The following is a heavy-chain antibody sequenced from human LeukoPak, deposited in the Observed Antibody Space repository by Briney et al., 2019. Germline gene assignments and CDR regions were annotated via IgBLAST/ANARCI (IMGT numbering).Heavy chain of an antibody. D-gene: IGHD6-19*01. CDR2: IRGTGGRT. CDR3: AKEPASSGWFDP. Sequence: PGGSLRLSCAASGFTFSSYSMNWVRQAPGKGLEWVSAIRGTGGRTYYADSVKGRFTISRDNSKNTLYLQMNSLRAEDTAVYYCAKEPASSGWFDPWGQGTLVAVSS. CDR1: GFTFSSYS. J-gene: IGHJ5*02. V-gene: IGHV3-23*01.